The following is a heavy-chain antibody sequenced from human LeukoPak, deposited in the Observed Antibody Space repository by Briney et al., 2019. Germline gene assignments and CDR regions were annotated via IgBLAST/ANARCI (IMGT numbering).Heavy chain of an antibody. Sequence: PSETLSLTCTVSGGSISGYYWSWIRQPPGKGLEWIAYIYYNGISNYNPSLKSRVIISVDSSKNQFSLKLTSVTAADTAVYYCARRGYSTQDAFDIWGQGTMVTVSS. D-gene: IGHD4-11*01. J-gene: IGHJ3*02. V-gene: IGHV4-59*01. CDR3: ARRGYSTQDAFDI. CDR2: IYYNGIS. CDR1: GGSISGYY.